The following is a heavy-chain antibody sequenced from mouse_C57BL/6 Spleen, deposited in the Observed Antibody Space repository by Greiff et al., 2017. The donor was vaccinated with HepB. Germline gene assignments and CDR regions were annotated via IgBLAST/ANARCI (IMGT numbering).Heavy chain of an antibody. J-gene: IGHJ1*03. Sequence: VQLQQSGAELVRPGASVTLSCKASGYTFTDYEMHWVKQTPVHGLEWIGAIDPETGGTAYNQKFKGKAILTADKSSSTAYMELRSLTSEDSAVYYCTRKEEYYYGTFDVWGTGTTVTVSS. CDR1: GYTFTDYE. D-gene: IGHD1-1*01. CDR3: TRKEEYYYGTFDV. V-gene: IGHV1-15*01. CDR2: IDPETGGT.